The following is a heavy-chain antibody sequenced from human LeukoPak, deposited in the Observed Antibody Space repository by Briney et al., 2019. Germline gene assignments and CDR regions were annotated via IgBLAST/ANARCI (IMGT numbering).Heavy chain of an antibody. CDR2: IYPGDSDT. CDR3: ARRFYDILTGYYFDY. Sequence: GESLKISCKGSGYSFTSYWIGWVRQMPGKDLEWMGIIYPGDSDTRYSPSLQGQVTISADKSISTAYLQWSSLKASDTAMYYCARRFYDILTGYYFDYWGQGTLVTVSS. D-gene: IGHD3-9*01. CDR1: GYSFTSYW. V-gene: IGHV5-51*01. J-gene: IGHJ4*02.